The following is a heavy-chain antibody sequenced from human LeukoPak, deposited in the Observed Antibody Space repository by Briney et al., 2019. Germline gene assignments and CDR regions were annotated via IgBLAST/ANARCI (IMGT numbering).Heavy chain of an antibody. CDR2: ISSSSSYI. Sequence: PGGSLRLSCAASGFTFSSYSMNWVRQAPGKGLEWVSSISSSSSYIYYADSVKGRFTISRDNAKNSLYLQMNSLRAEDTAVYYCAKFAKRVVTATHFDYWGQGTLVTVSS. D-gene: IGHD2-21*02. CDR3: AKFAKRVVTATHFDY. J-gene: IGHJ4*02. V-gene: IGHV3-21*01. CDR1: GFTFSSYS.